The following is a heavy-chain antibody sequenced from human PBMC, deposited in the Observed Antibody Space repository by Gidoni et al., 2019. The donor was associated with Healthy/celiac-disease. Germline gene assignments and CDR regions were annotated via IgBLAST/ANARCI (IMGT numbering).Heavy chain of an antibody. V-gene: IGHV4-34*01. D-gene: IGHD1-7*01. CDR2: INHSGST. CDR3: ARVRITGTTFS. CDR1: GGSFSGYY. Sequence: QVQLQQWGAGLFKPSETLSLTCAVYGGSFSGYYWSWIRQPPGKGLEWIGEINHSGSTNYNPSLKSRVTISVDTSKNQFSLKLSSVTAADTAVYYCARVRITGTTFSWGQGTLVTVSS. J-gene: IGHJ4*02.